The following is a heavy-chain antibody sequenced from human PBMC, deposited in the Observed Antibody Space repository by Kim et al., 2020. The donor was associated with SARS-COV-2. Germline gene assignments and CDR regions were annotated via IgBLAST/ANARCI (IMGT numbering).Heavy chain of an antibody. Sequence: ASVKVSCKASGYTFTGYYMHWVRQAPGQGLEWMGWINPNSGGTNYAQKFQGRVTMTRDTSISTAYMELSRLRSDDTAVYYCARDSIGYCTNGVCSYTAYYYYYMDVWGKGTTVTVSS. CDR3: ARDSIGYCTNGVCSYTAYYYYYMDV. V-gene: IGHV1-2*02. CDR2: INPNSGGT. CDR1: GYTFTGYY. J-gene: IGHJ6*03. D-gene: IGHD2-8*01.